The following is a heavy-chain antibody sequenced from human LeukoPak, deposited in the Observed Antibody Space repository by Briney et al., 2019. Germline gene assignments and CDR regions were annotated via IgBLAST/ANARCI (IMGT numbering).Heavy chain of an antibody. D-gene: IGHD3-3*01. Sequence: SETLSLTCAVDGGSFSGYYWSWIRQPPGKGLEWIGEINHSGSTNYNPSLKSRVTISVDTSKNQFSLKLSSVTAADTAVYYCARGRSRHDFWSGYLVGYFDYWDQGTLVTVSS. V-gene: IGHV4-34*01. J-gene: IGHJ4*02. CDR3: ARGRSRHDFWSGYLVGYFDY. CDR1: GGSFSGYY. CDR2: INHSGST.